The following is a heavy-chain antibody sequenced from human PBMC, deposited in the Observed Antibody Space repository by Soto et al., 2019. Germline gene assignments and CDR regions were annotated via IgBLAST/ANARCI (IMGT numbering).Heavy chain of an antibody. D-gene: IGHD3-10*01. CDR1: GGSISSSSYY. CDR3: ARHSMVRGVITDYYYLHV. CDR2: IYYSGST. Sequence: QLQLQESGPGLVKPSETLSLTCTVSGGSISSSSYYWGWFRQPPGKGLEWIGSIYYSGSTYYNPALKSRGTISEASSKTHYSLKLSSVTAAHTAVYYCARHSMVRGVITDYYYLHVWGKGTTVTVSS. V-gene: IGHV4-39*01. J-gene: IGHJ6*03.